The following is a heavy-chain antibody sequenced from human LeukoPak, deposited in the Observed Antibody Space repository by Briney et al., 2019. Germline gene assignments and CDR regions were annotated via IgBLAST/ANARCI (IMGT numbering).Heavy chain of an antibody. V-gene: IGHV1-69*04. CDR3: ARDLIAVEDYYYYYYGMDV. CDR1: GGTFSSYA. Sequence: ASVKVSCKASGGTFSSYAISWVRQAPGQGLEWMGRIIPILGIANYAQKFQGRVTITADKSTSTAYMELSSLRSEDTAVYYCARDLIAVEDYYYYYYGMDVWGQGTTVTVSS. D-gene: IGHD6-19*01. J-gene: IGHJ6*02. CDR2: IIPILGIA.